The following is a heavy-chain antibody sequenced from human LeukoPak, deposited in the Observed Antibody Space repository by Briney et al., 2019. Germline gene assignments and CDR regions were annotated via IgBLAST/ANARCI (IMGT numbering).Heavy chain of an antibody. D-gene: IGHD3-16*01. Sequence: PGGSLTLSCAASGFTFSSYGMHWVRQAPGKGLEWVAFIRYDGSNKYYADSVKGRFTISRDNSTNTLYLQMNSLRAEDTAVYYCAKARYGYHYYYYMDVWGKGTTVTVSS. V-gene: IGHV3-30*02. J-gene: IGHJ6*03. CDR1: GFTFSSYG. CDR2: IRYDGSNK. CDR3: AKARYGYHYYYYMDV.